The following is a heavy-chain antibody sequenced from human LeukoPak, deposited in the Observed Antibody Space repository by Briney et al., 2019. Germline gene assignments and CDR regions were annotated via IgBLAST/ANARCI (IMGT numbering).Heavy chain of an antibody. CDR1: GYTFTIYY. Sequence: GASVTVPFTASGYTFTIYYMHWVRQAPGQGLEWMGIINPSGGSTSYAQKFQGRVTMTRDTSTSTVYMELSSLRSEDTAVYYCARIGKTVTTWDDYWGQGTLVTVSS. D-gene: IGHD4-17*01. J-gene: IGHJ4*02. V-gene: IGHV1-46*01. CDR3: ARIGKTVTTWDDY. CDR2: INPSGGST.